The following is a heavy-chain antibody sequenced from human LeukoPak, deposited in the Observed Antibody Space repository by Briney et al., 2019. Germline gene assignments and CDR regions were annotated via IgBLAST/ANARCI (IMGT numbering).Heavy chain of an antibody. D-gene: IGHD3-10*01. CDR3: TKGPDPGGFGY. CDR1: GFTFSDYG. Sequence: PGGSLRLSCAASGFTFSDYGIHWVRQAPGKGLQWVAVISYDGTKKYYADSVKGRLTISRDNPNNTLYLQINSLKAEDTAVYYCTKGPDPGGFGYWGQGTLVTVSS. CDR2: ISYDGTKK. J-gene: IGHJ4*02. V-gene: IGHV3-30*18.